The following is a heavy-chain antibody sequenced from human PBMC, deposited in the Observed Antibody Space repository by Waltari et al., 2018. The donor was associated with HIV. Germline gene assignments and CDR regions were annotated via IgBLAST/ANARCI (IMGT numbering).Heavy chain of an antibody. CDR1: AFAFNNAW. CDR3: TTERGAFDV. J-gene: IGHJ3*01. CDR2: LKSRAEGGTT. Sequence: EVQLVESGGGLVKSGGSLRLACAASAFAFNNAWMNWVRQAPGKGLEWVGHLKSRAEGGTTDYAAPVKGRFTISIDDSKNTLYLQMNSLKTEDTAVYYCTTERGAFDVWGHGTMVTVSS. V-gene: IGHV3-15*01.